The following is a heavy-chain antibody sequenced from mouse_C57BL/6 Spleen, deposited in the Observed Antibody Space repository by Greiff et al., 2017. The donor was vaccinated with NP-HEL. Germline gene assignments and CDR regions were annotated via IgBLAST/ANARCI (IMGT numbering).Heavy chain of an antibody. J-gene: IGHJ4*01. D-gene: IGHD3-2*02. CDR3: ARRNSSDYYAMDY. Sequence: EVMLVESGGDLVKPGGSLKLSCAASGFTFSSYGMSWVRQTPDKRLEWVATISSGGSYTYYPDSVKGRFTISRDNAKNTLYLQMSSLKSEDTAMYYCARRNSSDYYAMDYWGQGTSVTVSS. V-gene: IGHV5-6*02. CDR2: ISSGGSYT. CDR1: GFTFSSYG.